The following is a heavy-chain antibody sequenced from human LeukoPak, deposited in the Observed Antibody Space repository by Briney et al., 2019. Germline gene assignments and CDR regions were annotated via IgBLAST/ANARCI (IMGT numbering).Heavy chain of an antibody. CDR2: IYYSGST. CDR1: GGSISSSSYY. V-gene: IGHV4-39*01. D-gene: IGHD6-6*01. CDR3: ARNPISIAALPPDY. Sequence: SETLSLTCTVSGGSISSSSYYWGWIRQPPGKGLEWIGSIYYSGSTYYNPSLKSRVTISVDTSKNQFSLKLSSVTAADTAVYYCARNPISIAALPPDYWGQGTLVTVSS. J-gene: IGHJ4*02.